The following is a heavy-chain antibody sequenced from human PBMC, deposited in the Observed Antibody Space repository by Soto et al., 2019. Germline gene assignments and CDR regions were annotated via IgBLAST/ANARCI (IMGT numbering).Heavy chain of an antibody. J-gene: IGHJ4*02. CDR3: AAWDISNI. CDR1: GFSINTYW. CDR2: INPEGNAK. Sequence: PGGSLRLSCSAFGFSINTYWMNWIRQTPGKGLEWVANINPEGNAKTYVDPVKGRFFVSRDNTRNSLDLQMTSLRVEDSAIYFCAAWDISNIWGQGILVTVSS. D-gene: IGHD2-15*01. V-gene: IGHV3-7*01.